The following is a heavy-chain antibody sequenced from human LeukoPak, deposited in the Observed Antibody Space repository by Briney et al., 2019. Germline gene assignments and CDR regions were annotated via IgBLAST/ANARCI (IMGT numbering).Heavy chain of an antibody. CDR1: GVSISSSSYY. J-gene: IGHJ4*02. V-gene: IGHV4-39*01. CDR2: IYYSGST. CDR3: ARQKETTDSGFDY. Sequence: SETLSLTCTVSGVSISSSSYYWGWIRQPPGKGLEWIGSIYYSGSTYYNPSLKSRVTISVDTSKNQFSLKLRSVTAADTAVYYCARQKETTDSGFDYWGQGTLVTVSS. D-gene: IGHD4-17*01.